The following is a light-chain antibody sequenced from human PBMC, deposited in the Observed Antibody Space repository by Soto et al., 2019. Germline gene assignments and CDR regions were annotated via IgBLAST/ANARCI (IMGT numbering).Light chain of an antibody. CDR3: QNYNGAPWT. V-gene: IGKV1-27*01. Sequence: DIQLTQSPSSLSASVGDRVTITCRATQDISTYLVWYQQKPGTVPKLLIFAASTLQSGVPSRFSGSGSGTDFTLTISSLQPEDVATYYCQNYNGAPWTFSQGTKVEIK. CDR2: AAS. CDR1: QDISTY. J-gene: IGKJ1*01.